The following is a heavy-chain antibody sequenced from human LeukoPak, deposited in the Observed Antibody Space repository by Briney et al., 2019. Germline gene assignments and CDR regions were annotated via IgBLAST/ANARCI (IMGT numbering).Heavy chain of an antibody. V-gene: IGHV3-21*01. CDR2: ISSSSSYI. Sequence: GGSLRLSCAASGFTFSCYSMNWVRQAPGKGLEWVSSISSSSSYIYYADSVKGRFTISRDNAKNSLYPQMNSLRAEDTAVYYCARVGAAGTGYWGQGTLVTVSS. D-gene: IGHD6-13*01. J-gene: IGHJ4*02. CDR1: GFTFSCYS. CDR3: ARVGAAGTGY.